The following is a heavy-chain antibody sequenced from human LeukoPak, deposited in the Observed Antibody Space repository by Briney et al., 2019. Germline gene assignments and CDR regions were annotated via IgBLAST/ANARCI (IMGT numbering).Heavy chain of an antibody. CDR3: ASYSSLYFDY. CDR2: IYYSGST. Sequence: PSETLSLTCTVWGGSISSYYWSWIRQPPGKGLEWIGYIYYSGSTNYNPSLKSRVTISVDTSKNQFSLKLSSVTAADTAVYYCASYSSLYFDYWGQGTLVTVSS. CDR1: GGSISSYY. V-gene: IGHV4-59*01. D-gene: IGHD6-13*01. J-gene: IGHJ4*02.